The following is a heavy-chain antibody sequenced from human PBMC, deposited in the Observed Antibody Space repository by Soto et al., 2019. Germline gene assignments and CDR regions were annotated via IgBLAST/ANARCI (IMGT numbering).Heavy chain of an antibody. CDR3: ARVAHDYGDYYFDY. V-gene: IGHV4-30-2*01. Sequence: QLQLQESGSGLVKPSQTLSLTCAVSGGSISSGGYSWSWIRQPPGKGLEWIGYIYHSGSTYYNPSLNSRVTISVDSSKNQVSLKLRSVTAEDTAVYYCARVAHDYGDYYFDYWGQGTLVTVSS. D-gene: IGHD4-17*01. J-gene: IGHJ4*02. CDR1: GGSISSGGYS. CDR2: IYHSGST.